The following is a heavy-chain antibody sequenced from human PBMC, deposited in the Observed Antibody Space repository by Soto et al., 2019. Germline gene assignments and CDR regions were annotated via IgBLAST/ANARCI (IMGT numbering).Heavy chain of an antibody. CDR1: GFTFSSYA. CDR3: ARGDYIAVAGTLDAFDI. J-gene: IGHJ3*02. V-gene: IGHV3-30-3*01. CDR2: ISYDGSNK. D-gene: IGHD6-19*01. Sequence: QVQLVESGGGVVQPGRSLRLSCAASGFTFSSYAMHWVRQAPGKGLEWVAVISYDGSNKYYADSVKGRFTISRDNSKNTLYLQMSSLRAEDTAVYYCARGDYIAVAGTLDAFDIWGQGTMVTVSS.